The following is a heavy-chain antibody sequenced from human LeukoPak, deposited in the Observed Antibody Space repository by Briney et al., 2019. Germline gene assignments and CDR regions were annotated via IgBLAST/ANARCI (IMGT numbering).Heavy chain of an antibody. D-gene: IGHD2-2*01. CDR3: ARGSRSSSLLNFDY. J-gene: IGHJ4*02. CDR2: ISSSSSYI. Sequence: PGGSLRLPCAASGFTFSSYSMNWVRQAPGKGLEWVSSISSSSSYIYYADSVKGRFTISRDNAKNSLYLQMNSLRAEDTAVYYCARGSRSSSLLNFDYWGQGTLVTVSS. V-gene: IGHV3-21*01. CDR1: GFTFSSYS.